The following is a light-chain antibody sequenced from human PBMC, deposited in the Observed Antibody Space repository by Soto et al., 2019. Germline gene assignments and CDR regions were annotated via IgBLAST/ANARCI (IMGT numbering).Light chain of an antibody. J-gene: IGKJ2*01. CDR1: QSLTKRY. V-gene: IGKV3-20*01. CDR3: QQYGSSLVYT. Sequence: EIVLTQSPGTLSLSPGERATLSCRASQSLTKRYLAWYQQKSGQAPRLLIYGASNRATGIPDRFSGSGSVTDFNLIISRLEPEDFAVYYCQQYGSSLVYTFGQGTKLEIK. CDR2: GAS.